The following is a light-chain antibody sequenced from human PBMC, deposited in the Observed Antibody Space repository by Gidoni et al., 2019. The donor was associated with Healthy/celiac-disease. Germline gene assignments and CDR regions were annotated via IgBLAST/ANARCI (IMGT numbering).Light chain of an antibody. V-gene: IGLV2-14*01. Sequence: QSALTQPASVSGSPGQSITISCTGTSSDVGGYNYVSYQQHPGKAPKLMIYEVSNRLSGVSNRFSGSKSGNTASLTISGLQAEDEADYYCSSYTSSSTPVVFGGGTKLTVL. CDR3: SSYTSSSTPVV. CDR2: EVS. J-gene: IGLJ2*01. CDR1: SSDVGGYNY.